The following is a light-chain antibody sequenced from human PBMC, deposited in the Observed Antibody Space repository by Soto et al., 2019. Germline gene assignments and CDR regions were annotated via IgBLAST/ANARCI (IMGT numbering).Light chain of an antibody. CDR3: QQTYRGWT. CDR1: QSISNY. V-gene: IGKV1-39*01. J-gene: IGKJ1*01. Sequence: DIQRTESPSSLSASVEERVTITCRSSQSISNYVNWYEQKPGKPPRLLIYSASNLQSGAPSRFSGSGSGTGFTLTISSLQSEDFATYYCQQTYRGWTFGQGTKVDI. CDR2: SAS.